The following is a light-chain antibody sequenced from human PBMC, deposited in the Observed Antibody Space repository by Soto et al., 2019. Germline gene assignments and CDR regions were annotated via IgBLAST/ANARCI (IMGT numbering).Light chain of an antibody. CDR3: QQYNSYLYT. CDR1: QSISSW. J-gene: IGKJ2*01. Sequence: DIQMTQSPSTLSASVGDRVTITCRASQSISSWLAWYQQKPGKAPKLLIYAASSLESGVPSRFSGSGSGTEFTLTISSLQPDDFAPYYCQQYNSYLYTCGQGTKLEI. V-gene: IGKV1-5*01. CDR2: AAS.